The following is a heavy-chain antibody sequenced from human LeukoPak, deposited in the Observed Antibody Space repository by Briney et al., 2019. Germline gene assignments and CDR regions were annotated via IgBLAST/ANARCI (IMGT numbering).Heavy chain of an antibody. CDR1: GFTFSSYA. J-gene: IGHJ6*02. V-gene: IGHV3-30*18. Sequence: GGSLRLSCAASGFTFSSYAMSWVRQAPGKGLEWVAVISYDGSNKYYADSVKGRFTISRDNSKNTLYLQMNSLRAEDTAVYYCAKVARRIAAAGTGAGGTGGMDVWGQGTTVTVSS. CDR3: AKVARRIAAAGTGAGGTGGMDV. CDR2: ISYDGSNK. D-gene: IGHD6-13*01.